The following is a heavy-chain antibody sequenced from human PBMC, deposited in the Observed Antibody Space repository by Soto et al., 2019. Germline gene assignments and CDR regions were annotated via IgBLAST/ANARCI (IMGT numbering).Heavy chain of an antibody. D-gene: IGHD2-2*01. CDR1: GYTFTSYY. V-gene: IGHV1-46*01. J-gene: IGHJ6*02. Sequence: QVQLVQSGAEVKKPGASVKVSCKASGYTFTSYYMHWVRQAPGQGLEWMGIINPSGGSTSYAQKFQGRVTMTRDTSTRTVYMELSSLRSEATAVYYCASGLATPAQSVDVWGQGTTVTVSS. CDR3: ASGLATPAQSVDV. CDR2: INPSGGST.